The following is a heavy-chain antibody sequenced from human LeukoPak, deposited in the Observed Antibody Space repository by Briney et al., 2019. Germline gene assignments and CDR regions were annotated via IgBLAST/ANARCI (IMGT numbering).Heavy chain of an antibody. CDR3: ARHRSSWLVDY. Sequence: GGSLRLSCAASGFTFNSYAMSWVRQAPWERLQWVSGISDSGGNTYYADSVRGRFTISRDNSKNTLYLQMNSLRAEDTAVYYCARHRSSWLVDYWGQGTLVTVSS. D-gene: IGHD6-6*01. J-gene: IGHJ4*02. V-gene: IGHV3-23*01. CDR1: GFTFNSYA. CDR2: ISDSGGNT.